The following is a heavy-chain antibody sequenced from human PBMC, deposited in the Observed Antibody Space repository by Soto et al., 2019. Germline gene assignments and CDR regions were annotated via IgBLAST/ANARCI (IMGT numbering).Heavy chain of an antibody. J-gene: IGHJ4*02. CDR1: GYTFTSYG. D-gene: IGHD2-15*01. CDR2: ISAYNGNT. CDR3: ARVPQVVVVAAWPDY. Sequence: QVQLVQSGAGVKKPGASVKVSCKASGYTFTSYGISWVRQAPGQGLEWMGWISAYNGNTNYAQKLQGRVTMTTDTSTSTAYMELRSLRSDDTAVYYCARVPQVVVVAAWPDYWGQGTLVTVSS. V-gene: IGHV1-18*01.